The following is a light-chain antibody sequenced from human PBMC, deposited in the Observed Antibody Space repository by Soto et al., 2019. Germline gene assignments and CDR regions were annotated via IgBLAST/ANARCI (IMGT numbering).Light chain of an antibody. Sequence: EIVLTQSPCTMYLSPGERATLSCMASQSVSSYLAWYQQKPGQAPRLLIYDASNRATGIPARFSGSGSGTDFTLTISSLEPEDFAVYYCQQRSNWPPPITFGQGTRLEIK. V-gene: IGKV3-11*01. CDR1: QSVSSY. CDR2: DAS. CDR3: QQRSNWPPPIT. J-gene: IGKJ5*01.